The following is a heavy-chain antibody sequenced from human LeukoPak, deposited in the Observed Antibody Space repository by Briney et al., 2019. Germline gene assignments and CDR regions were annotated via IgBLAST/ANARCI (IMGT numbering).Heavy chain of an antibody. V-gene: IGHV3-11*03. CDR2: ISSSSSNA. J-gene: IGHJ4*02. CDR3: ARRSVAGTWDLDY. Sequence: GGSLRLSCAASGFTFSDFYMSWVRQAPGKGLEWLSYISSSSSNANYADSVKGRFTISRDNAKNSLYLQLNRLRDEDTAVYYCARRSVAGTWDLDYWGQGTLVTVSS. D-gene: IGHD6-19*01. CDR1: GFTFSDFY.